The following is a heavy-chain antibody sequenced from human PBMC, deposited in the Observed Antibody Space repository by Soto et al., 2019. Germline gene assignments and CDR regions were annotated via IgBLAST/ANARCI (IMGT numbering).Heavy chain of an antibody. CDR2: IYYSGST. CDR3: ARLKIRVYPDY. CDR1: GGSISSSSYY. D-gene: IGHD6-13*01. Sequence: ASETLSLTCTVSGGSISSSSYYWGWIRQPPGKGLEWIGSIYYSGSTYYNPSLKSRVTISVDTSKNQFSLKLSSVTAADTAVYYCARLKIRVYPDYWGQGTLVTVSS. J-gene: IGHJ4*02. V-gene: IGHV4-39*01.